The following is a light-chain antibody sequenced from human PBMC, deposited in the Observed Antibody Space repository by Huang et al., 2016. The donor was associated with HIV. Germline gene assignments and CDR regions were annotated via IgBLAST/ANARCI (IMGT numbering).Light chain of an antibody. CDR1: QSIGTY. CDR2: VAS. J-gene: IGKJ3*01. CDR3: QQSYSSPIFT. V-gene: IGKV1-39*01. Sequence: VGDRVAITCRASQSIGTYLNWYQHKPGQAPKLLIYVASSLQSGVPSRFSGIGSGTDFTLTISSLQPEDFATYYCQQSYSSPIFTFGPGTKVDVK.